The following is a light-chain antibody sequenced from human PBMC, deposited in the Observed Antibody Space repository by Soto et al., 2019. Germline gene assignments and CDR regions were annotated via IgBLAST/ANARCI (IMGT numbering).Light chain of an antibody. Sequence: EIVLTQSPATLSLSPGERVSLSCGASQSVGQNIAWFQQRPGQAPRLLIYDTFKRATGIPARFSGSGSGTDFTLTISGLEPEDFAVYYCQQRTNWPLTFGGGTKVEIK. CDR3: QQRTNWPLT. V-gene: IGKV3-11*01. CDR1: QSVGQN. CDR2: DTF. J-gene: IGKJ4*01.